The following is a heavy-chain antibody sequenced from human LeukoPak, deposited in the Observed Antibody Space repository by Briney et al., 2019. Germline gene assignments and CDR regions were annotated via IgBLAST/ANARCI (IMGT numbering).Heavy chain of an antibody. J-gene: IGHJ4*02. CDR3: ARDGSGKFTFDY. CDR2: ISYDGSNK. V-gene: IGHV3-30-3*01. CDR1: GFTFSSYA. Sequence: GGSLRLSCAASGFTFSSYAMHWVRQAPGKGLEWVAVISYDGSNKYYADSVKGRFTISRDSSKNTLYLQMNSLRAEDTAVYYCARDGSGKFTFDYWGQGTLVTVSS. D-gene: IGHD3-10*01.